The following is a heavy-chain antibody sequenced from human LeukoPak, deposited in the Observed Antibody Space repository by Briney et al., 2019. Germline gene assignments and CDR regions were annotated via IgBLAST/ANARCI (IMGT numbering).Heavy chain of an antibody. Sequence: GGSLRLSRAASGFTFSSYAMSWVRQAPGKGLEWVSAITGGGGSTYYADSVKGRFTISRDNFKNALYLQMNSLRAEDTAVYYCAKTIQWPYYFDYWGQGTLVTVSS. J-gene: IGHJ4*02. CDR2: ITGGGGST. CDR3: AKTIQWPYYFDY. D-gene: IGHD6-19*01. CDR1: GFTFSSYA. V-gene: IGHV3-23*01.